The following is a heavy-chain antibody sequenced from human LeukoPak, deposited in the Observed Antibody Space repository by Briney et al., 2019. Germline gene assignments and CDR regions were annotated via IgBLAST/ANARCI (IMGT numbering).Heavy chain of an antibody. CDR2: IYYSRST. CDR1: GGPLSSYF. V-gene: IGHV4-59*12. CDR3: ARATTYYYDSSGYGLLYHFDY. D-gene: IGHD3-22*01. J-gene: IGHJ4*02. Sequence: SETLPHTCCVSGGPLSSYFWRWIRQTPGKGLEWIGYIYYSRSTNYNPSLKSRVTIAVDTSKNKFSLKLSSVSASDTAVYYCARATTYYYDSSGYGLLYHFDYWGQGTLVPVSS.